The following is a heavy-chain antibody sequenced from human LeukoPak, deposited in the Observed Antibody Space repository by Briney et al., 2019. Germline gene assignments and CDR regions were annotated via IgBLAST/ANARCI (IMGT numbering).Heavy chain of an antibody. J-gene: IGHJ5*02. CDR3: ARRLTVGLNWFDP. CDR1: GFTFSTYS. Sequence: PGGSLRLSCAASGFTFSTYSMSWVRQAPGKGLEWVSYISGSSSTIHYADSVKGRFTISRDNAKNSLYLQMNSLRDEDTAVYYCARRLTVGLNWFDPWGQGTLVTVSS. D-gene: IGHD3-16*01. CDR2: ISGSSSTI. V-gene: IGHV3-48*02.